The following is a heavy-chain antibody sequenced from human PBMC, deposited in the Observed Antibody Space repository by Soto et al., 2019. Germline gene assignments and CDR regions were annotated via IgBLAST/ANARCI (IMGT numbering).Heavy chain of an antibody. J-gene: IGHJ6*03. D-gene: IGHD1-7*01. CDR2: ISGSGGST. CDR1: GFTFSSYA. CDR3: AKARSSPKLAPYMDV. V-gene: IGHV3-23*01. Sequence: HPGGSLRLSCAASGFTFSSYAMSWVRQAPGKGLEWVSAISGSGGSTYYADSVKGRFTISRDNSKNTLYLQMNSLRAEDTAVYYCAKARSSPKLAPYMDVWGKGTTVTVSS.